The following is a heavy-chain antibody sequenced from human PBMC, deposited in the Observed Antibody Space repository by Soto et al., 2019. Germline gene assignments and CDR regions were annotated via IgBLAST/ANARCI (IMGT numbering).Heavy chain of an antibody. CDR1: GYSFTSYW. CDR2: IDPSDSYT. J-gene: IGHJ6*02. Sequence: GESLKISCKGSGYSFTSYWISGVRQMPGKGLEWMGRIDPSDSYTNYSPSFQGHVTISADKSISTAYLQWSSLKASDTAMYYCARLPGCSSTSCYNEGIYYYYGMDVWGQGTTVTVSS. CDR3: ARLPGCSSTSCYNEGIYYYYGMDV. D-gene: IGHD2-2*02. V-gene: IGHV5-10-1*01.